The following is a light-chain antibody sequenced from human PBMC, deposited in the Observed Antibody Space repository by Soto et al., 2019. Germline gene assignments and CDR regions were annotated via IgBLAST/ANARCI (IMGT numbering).Light chain of an antibody. CDR2: DVS. V-gene: IGLV2-11*01. CDR3: CSYAGSYSVV. J-gene: IGLJ2*01. CDR1: SSDVGTYDY. Sequence: QSVLTQPPSASGSPGQSVTISCTGTSSDVGTYDYVSWYQQHPGKAPKLMIYDVSKRPSGVPDRFSGSKSGNTASLTISGLQAEDEADYYCCSYAGSYSVVFGGGTKLTVL.